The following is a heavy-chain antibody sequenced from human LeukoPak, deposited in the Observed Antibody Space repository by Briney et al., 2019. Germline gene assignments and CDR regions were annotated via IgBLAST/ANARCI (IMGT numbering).Heavy chain of an antibody. CDR1: GFTFRDCW. Sequence: GGSLRLSCVASGFTFRDCWMTWVRQAPGKGLEYVANIKYDGSDKYYVDSVKGRFTISRDNAKNSVYLQMNSLRVEDTAVYYCARRNLFDYWGQGTVVTVSS. CDR2: IKYDGSDK. CDR3: ARRNLFDY. J-gene: IGHJ4*02. V-gene: IGHV3-7*01. D-gene: IGHD1-14*01.